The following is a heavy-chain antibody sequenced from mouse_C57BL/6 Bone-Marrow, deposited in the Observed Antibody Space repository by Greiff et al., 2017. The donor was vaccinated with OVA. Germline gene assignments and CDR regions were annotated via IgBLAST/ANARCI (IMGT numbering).Heavy chain of an antibody. CDR3: ARAYYGSSYWYFDV. D-gene: IGHD1-1*01. V-gene: IGHV1-39*01. CDR1: GYSFTDYN. J-gene: IGHJ1*03. CDR2: INPNYGTT. Sequence: EVKLQESGPELVKPGASVKISCKASGYSFTDYNMNWVKQSNGKSLEWIGVINPNYGTTSYNQKFKGKATLTVDQSSSTAYMQLNSLTSEDSAVYYCARAYYGSSYWYFDVWGTGTTVTVSS.